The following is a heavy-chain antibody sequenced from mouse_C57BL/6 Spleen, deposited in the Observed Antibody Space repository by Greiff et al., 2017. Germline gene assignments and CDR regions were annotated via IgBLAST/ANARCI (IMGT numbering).Heavy chain of an antibody. CDR1: GYAFSSSW. Sequence: VQLQQPGPELVKPGASVKISCKASGYAFSSSWMNWVKQRPGKGLEWIGRIYPGDGDTNYNGKFKGKATLTADKSSSTAYMQLSSLTSEDSAVYCCERYDYDFAYWGQGTLVTVSA. V-gene: IGHV1-82*01. CDR3: ERYDYDFAY. J-gene: IGHJ3*01. D-gene: IGHD2-4*01. CDR2: IYPGDGDT.